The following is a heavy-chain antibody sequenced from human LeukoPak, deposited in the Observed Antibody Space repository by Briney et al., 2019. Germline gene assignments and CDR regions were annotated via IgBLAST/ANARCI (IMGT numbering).Heavy chain of an antibody. CDR3: AQDIAWGAFEH. CDR1: GFTFDDYS. J-gene: IGHJ4*02. Sequence: GSLRLSCAASGFTFDDYSMTWVRQAPGKGLEWVSGINWNGGSTGYADSVKGRFTISRDDSKNTLSLRMNGLRVEDTALYYCAQDIAWGAFEHWGQGTLVTVSS. V-gene: IGHV3-20*04. CDR2: INWNGGST. D-gene: IGHD7-27*01.